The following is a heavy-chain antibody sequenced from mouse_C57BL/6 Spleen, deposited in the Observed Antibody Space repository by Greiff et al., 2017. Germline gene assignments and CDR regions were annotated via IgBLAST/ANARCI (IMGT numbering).Heavy chain of an antibody. CDR2: ISYDGSN. CDR3: ATPFYYDYAWFAY. J-gene: IGHJ3*01. CDR1: GYSITSGYY. Sequence: ESGPGLVKPSQSLSLTCSVTGYSITSGYYWNWIRQFPGNKLEWMGYISYDGSNNYNPSLKNRISITRDTSKNQFFLKLNSVTTEDTATYYCATPFYYDYAWFAYWGQGTLVTVSA. D-gene: IGHD2-4*01. V-gene: IGHV3-6*01.